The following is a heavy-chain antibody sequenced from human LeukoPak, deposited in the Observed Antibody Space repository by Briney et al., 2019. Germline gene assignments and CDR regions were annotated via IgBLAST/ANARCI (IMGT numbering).Heavy chain of an antibody. CDR1: GFTFSSYA. CDR2: ITGSGGGT. V-gene: IGHV3-23*01. Sequence: PGGSLRLSCAASGFTFSSYAMSWVRQAPGKGLEWVSAITGSGGGTYYADSVKGRFTISRDNSKNTLYLQMNSLRAEDTAVYYCARDWNGSGTAFDHWGQGTLVTVSS. CDR3: ARDWNGSGTAFDH. J-gene: IGHJ4*02. D-gene: IGHD1-1*01.